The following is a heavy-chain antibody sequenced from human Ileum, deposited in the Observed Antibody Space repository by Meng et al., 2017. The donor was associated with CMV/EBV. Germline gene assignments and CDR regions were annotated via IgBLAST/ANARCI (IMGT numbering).Heavy chain of an antibody. D-gene: IGHD1-26*01. V-gene: IGHV1-8*01. J-gene: IGHJ5*02. CDR3: ARIRKYVGALRVDYDP. Sequence: ASVKVSCKASGYTFTSYDINWVRQATGQGLEWMGWMNPNSGNTGYAQKFQGRVTMTRNTSISTAYMELSSLRSEDTAVYYCARIRKYVGALRVDYDPWGQGTLVTVSS. CDR1: GYTFTSYD. CDR2: MNPNSGNT.